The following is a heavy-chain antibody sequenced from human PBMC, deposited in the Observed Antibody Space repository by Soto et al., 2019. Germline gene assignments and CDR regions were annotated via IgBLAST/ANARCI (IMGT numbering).Heavy chain of an antibody. Sequence: EVQLVESGGGLVKPGGSLRLSCAASGFTFSNAWMSWVRQAPGKGLEWVGRIKSKTDGGTTDYAAPVKGRFTISRDDSKNTLYLQMNNLKTEDTAVYYCTTDPPDYDSSGYYYNYWGQGTLVTVSS. CDR3: TTDPPDYDSSGYYYNY. V-gene: IGHV3-15*01. CDR1: GFTFSNAW. D-gene: IGHD3-22*01. CDR2: IKSKTDGGTT. J-gene: IGHJ4*02.